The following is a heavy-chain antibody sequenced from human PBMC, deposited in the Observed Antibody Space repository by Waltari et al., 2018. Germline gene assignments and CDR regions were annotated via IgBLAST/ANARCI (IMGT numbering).Heavy chain of an antibody. CDR2: INHSGST. Sequence: QVQLQQWGAGLLKPSETLSLTCAVYGGSFSGYYWSWIRQPPGKGLEWIGEINHSGSTNYNPSLKSRVTISVDTSKNQFSLKLSSVTAADTAVYYCARRRRGYSYGRPPEPLDYWGQGTLVTVSS. CDR1: GGSFSGYY. D-gene: IGHD5-18*01. J-gene: IGHJ4*02. V-gene: IGHV4-34*01. CDR3: ARRRRGYSYGRPPEPLDY.